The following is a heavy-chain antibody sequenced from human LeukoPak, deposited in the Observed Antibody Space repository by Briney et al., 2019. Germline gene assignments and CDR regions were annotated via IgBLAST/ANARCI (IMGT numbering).Heavy chain of an antibody. CDR1: GGSFSGYY. Sequence: SETLSLTCAVYGGSFSGYYWSWLRQPPGKGLEWIGEINHSGSTNYNPSLKSRVTISVDTSKNQFSLKLSSVTAADTAVYYCARRVTMVRGLARGRYYYMDVWGKGTTVTVSS. V-gene: IGHV4-34*01. CDR3: ARRVTMVRGLARGRYYYMDV. CDR2: INHSGST. D-gene: IGHD3-10*01. J-gene: IGHJ6*03.